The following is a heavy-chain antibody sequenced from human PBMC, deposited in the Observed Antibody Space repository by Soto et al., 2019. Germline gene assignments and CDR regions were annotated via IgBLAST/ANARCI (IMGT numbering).Heavy chain of an antibody. CDR1: GFTFSSYA. J-gene: IGHJ4*02. V-gene: IGHV3-30-3*01. CDR3: ARDMDVVVPAAIRSYFDY. CDR2: ISYDGSSK. Sequence: GGSLRLSCAASGFTFSSYAMHWVRQAPGKGLEWVAVISYDGSSKYYADSVKGRFTISRDNSKNTLYLQMNSLRAEDTAVYYCARDMDVVVPAAIRSYFDYWGQGTMVTVYS. D-gene: IGHD2-2*01.